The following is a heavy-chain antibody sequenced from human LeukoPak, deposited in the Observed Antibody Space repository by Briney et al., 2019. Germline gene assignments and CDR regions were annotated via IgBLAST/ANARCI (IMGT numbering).Heavy chain of an antibody. CDR3: ARDPTAMDAHYFDY. V-gene: IGHV3-30*04. D-gene: IGHD5-18*01. CDR1: GFTFSSYA. Sequence: GRSLILSCAASGFTFSSYAMHWVRQAPGKGLEWVAVISYDGSNKYYADSVKGRFTISRDNSKNTLYLQMNSLRAEDTAVYYCARDPTAMDAHYFDYWGQGTLVTVSS. CDR2: ISYDGSNK. J-gene: IGHJ4*02.